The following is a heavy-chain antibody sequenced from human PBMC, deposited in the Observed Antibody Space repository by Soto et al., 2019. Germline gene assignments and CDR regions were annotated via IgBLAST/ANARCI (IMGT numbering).Heavy chain of an antibody. CDR2: IYYSGTT. CDR1: GGSFSGYY. J-gene: IGHJ4*02. D-gene: IGHD2-2*01. V-gene: IGHV4-34*01. CDR3: ARLIHCKTTSCYYDY. Sequence: PSETLSLTCAVYGGSFSGYYWSWIRQPPGKGLEWIGSIYYSGTTYYNPSLKSRVTISGDTSKNQFSLKLSSVTAADTAVFYCARLIHCKTTSCYYDYWGQGTPVTVSS.